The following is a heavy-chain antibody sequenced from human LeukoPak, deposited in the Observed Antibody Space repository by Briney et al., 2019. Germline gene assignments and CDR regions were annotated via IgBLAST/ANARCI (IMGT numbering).Heavy chain of an antibody. CDR3: ARDPWRAAAEYYFDY. Sequence: ASVKVSCKASGYTFTGYYMHWVRQAPGQGLEWMGWINPKSGGTNYAQKFQGRVIMTRDTSISTAYMELSRLKSDDTAVYYCARDPWRAAAEYYFDYWGQGTLVTVSS. V-gene: IGHV1-2*02. D-gene: IGHD6-13*01. CDR2: INPKSGGT. CDR1: GYTFTGYY. J-gene: IGHJ4*02.